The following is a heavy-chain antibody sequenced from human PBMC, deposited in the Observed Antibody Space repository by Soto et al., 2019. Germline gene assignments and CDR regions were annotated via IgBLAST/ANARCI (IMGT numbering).Heavy chain of an antibody. D-gene: IGHD3-10*01. CDR1: GDSIRDSF. J-gene: IGHJ4*02. CDR3: ARGREDHVDHHFGHLFDS. V-gene: IGHV4-59*01. CDR2: VHHTGNT. Sequence: PXETLSLTCTVSGDSIRDSFWSGVRQPPGKGLEWIGLVHHTGNTNYNPSLETRVTMLIDASANHFSLTLTSVTPADAAIYYCARGREDHVDHHFGHLFDSWGQGTLVTVSS.